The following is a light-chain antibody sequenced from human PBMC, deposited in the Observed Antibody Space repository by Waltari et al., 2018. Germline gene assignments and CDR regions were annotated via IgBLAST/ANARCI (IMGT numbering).Light chain of an antibody. CDR3: QQYNTYPFT. Sequence: DIQMTQSPSTLSASIGDRVTITCRARQSISNWLAWYQQIPGKAPKLLIYMASSLETGVPSRFRGSGSGTEFTLTISSLQPGDFATYYCQQYNTYPFTFGLGTKLESK. CDR2: MAS. CDR1: QSISNW. J-gene: IGKJ2*01. V-gene: IGKV1-5*03.